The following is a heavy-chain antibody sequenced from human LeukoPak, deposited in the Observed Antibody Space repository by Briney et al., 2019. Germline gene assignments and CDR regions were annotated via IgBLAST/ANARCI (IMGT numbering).Heavy chain of an antibody. V-gene: IGHV3-30*03. CDR1: GFTFSSYG. CDR2: ISYDGSNK. CDR3: ARENLESWSTIDY. J-gene: IGHJ4*02. D-gene: IGHD3-3*01. Sequence: GGPLRLSCAASGFTFSSYGMHWVRQAPGKGLEWVAVISYDGSNKYYADSVKGRFTISRDNSKNTLYLQMNSLRAEDTAVYYCARENLESWSTIDYWGQGTLVTVSS.